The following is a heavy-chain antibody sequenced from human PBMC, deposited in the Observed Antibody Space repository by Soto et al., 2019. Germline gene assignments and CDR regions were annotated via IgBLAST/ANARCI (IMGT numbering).Heavy chain of an antibody. CDR3: AIDSDDPDYYFWRGYFGFRMDV. CDR1: GYTFTSYG. V-gene: IGHV1-18*04. D-gene: IGHD3-3*01. CDR2: ISDYNGNT. J-gene: IGHJ6*02. Sequence: GASVKVSCKASGYTFTSYGSSWVRQAPGQGLGGMGGISDYNGNTNYAQKLQGRVTMTTDTSTRRAYMELRSLRSDDTAVYYCAIDSDDPDYYFWRGYFGFRMDVWGQGTTVTVSS.